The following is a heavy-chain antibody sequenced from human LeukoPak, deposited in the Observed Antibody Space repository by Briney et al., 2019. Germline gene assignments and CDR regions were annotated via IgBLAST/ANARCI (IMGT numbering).Heavy chain of an antibody. CDR1: GGSFSGYY. J-gene: IGHJ3*02. CDR2: INHSGST. CDR3: ALGVAVAGQDAFDI. V-gene: IGHV4-34*01. Sequence: PSETLSLTCAVYGGSFSGYYWSWIRQPPGKGLEWIGEINHSGSTNYNPSLKSRVTISVDTSKNQFSLKLSSVTAADTAVYYRALGVAVAGQDAFDIWGQGTMVTVSS. D-gene: IGHD6-19*01.